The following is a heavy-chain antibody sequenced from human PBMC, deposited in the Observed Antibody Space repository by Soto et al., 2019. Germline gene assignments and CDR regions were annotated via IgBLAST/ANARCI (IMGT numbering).Heavy chain of an antibody. CDR1: GGSISSHY. Sequence: SETLSLTCTVSGGSISSHYWSWVRQAPGKGPEWIGHIYYRGSTNYNPSLRSRSTISVDASKSQFSPKLNSVTTADTAVYYCARDGREASGMGVWGQGTKVTVSS. D-gene: IGHD1-26*01. J-gene: IGHJ6*02. CDR3: ARDGREASGMGV. CDR2: IYYRGST. V-gene: IGHV4-59*11.